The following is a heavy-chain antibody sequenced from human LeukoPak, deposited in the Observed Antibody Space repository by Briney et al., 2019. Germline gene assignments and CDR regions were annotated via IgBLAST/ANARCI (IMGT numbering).Heavy chain of an antibody. D-gene: IGHD6-13*01. CDR2: ISYDGSNK. CDR1: GFTFSSYA. V-gene: IGHV3-30*14. J-gene: IGHJ4*02. Sequence: PGGSLRLSCAASGFTFSSYAMHWVRQAPGKGLEWVAVISYDGSNKYYADSVKGRFTISRDNSKNTLYLQMNSLRAEDTAVYYCARGYSSSWDYFDYWGQGTLVTVSS. CDR3: ARGYSSSWDYFDY.